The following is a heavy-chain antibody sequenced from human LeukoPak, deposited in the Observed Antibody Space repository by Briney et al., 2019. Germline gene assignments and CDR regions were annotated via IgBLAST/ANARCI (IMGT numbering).Heavy chain of an antibody. CDR1: GYTFTSYD. Sequence: ASVKVSCKASGYTFTSYDINWVRQATGQGLEWMGWMNPNSGNTGYAQKFQGRVTMTEDTSTDTAYMELGSLRSEDTAVYYCATASYYYDSSGYYPFDYWGQGTLVTVSS. CDR2: MNPNSGNT. J-gene: IGHJ4*02. CDR3: ATASYYYDSSGYYPFDY. D-gene: IGHD3-22*01. V-gene: IGHV1-8*01.